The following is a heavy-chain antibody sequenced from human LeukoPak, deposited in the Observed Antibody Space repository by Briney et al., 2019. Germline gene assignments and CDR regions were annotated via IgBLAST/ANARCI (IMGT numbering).Heavy chain of an antibody. Sequence: GGPLRLSCAASRFTFNSYAMSWVRQAPGKGLEWVSVIGGSNGITFYVGSVKGRFTTSRDNSKDTLYLQMNSLRAEDTAVYYCARNENSGWGYFDYWGQGTLVTVSS. J-gene: IGHJ4*02. V-gene: IGHV3-23*01. CDR1: RFTFNSYA. CDR3: ARNENSGWGYFDY. CDR2: IGGSNGIT. D-gene: IGHD5-12*01.